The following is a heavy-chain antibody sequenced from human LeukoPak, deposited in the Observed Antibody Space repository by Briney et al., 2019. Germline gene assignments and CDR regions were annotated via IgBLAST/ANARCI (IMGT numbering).Heavy chain of an antibody. Sequence: SETLSLTCAVYGVSFSGYYWSWIPQPPGKGLEWMGEINHSGSTNYNPSLKSRVTISVDTSKNQFSLKLSSVTAADTAVYYCGRPASRYGSGAFDIWGQGRMVTVS. D-gene: IGHD3-10*01. CDR2: INHSGST. V-gene: IGHV4-34*01. CDR3: GRPASRYGSGAFDI. J-gene: IGHJ3*02. CDR1: GVSFSGYY.